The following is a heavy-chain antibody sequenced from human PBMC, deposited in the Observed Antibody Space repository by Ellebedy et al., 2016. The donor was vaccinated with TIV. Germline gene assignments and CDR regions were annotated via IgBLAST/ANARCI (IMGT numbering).Heavy chain of an antibody. CDR3: ARGPDFWSGYYTGIFIYFDY. D-gene: IGHD3-3*01. CDR1: GFTFSSYS. CDR2: ISSSSSYI. V-gene: IGHV3-21*01. Sequence: GESLKISXAASGFTFSSYSMNWVRQAPGKGLEWVSSISSSSSYIYYADSVKGRFTISRDNAKNSLYLQMNSLRAEDTAVYYCARGPDFWSGYYTGIFIYFDYWGQGTLVTVSS. J-gene: IGHJ4*02.